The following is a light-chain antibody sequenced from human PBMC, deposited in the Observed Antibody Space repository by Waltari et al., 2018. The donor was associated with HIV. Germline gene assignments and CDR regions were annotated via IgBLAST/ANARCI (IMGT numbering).Light chain of an antibody. CDR1: QNFNTN. CDR2: GAS. V-gene: IGKV3-15*01. CDR3: QQYNDWPLT. Sequence: EVVMTLSPDTLSVSPGERVSLSCSSSQNFNTNLAWFQQKPGQSPRLLIYGASTRTSGTPVTFSASGSGTAFTLTISSLQSEEFAIYYCQQYNDWPLTFGGGTKVDIK. J-gene: IGKJ4*01.